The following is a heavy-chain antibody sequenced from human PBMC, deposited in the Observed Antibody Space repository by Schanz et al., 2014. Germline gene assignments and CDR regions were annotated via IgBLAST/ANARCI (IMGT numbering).Heavy chain of an antibody. CDR3: ARARYTGYDCSGY. J-gene: IGHJ4*02. Sequence: QVQLVQSGPAVKKPGASMKVSCLASGYSFTEYFLHWVRQAPGQGLEWMGWINPNSGETNYEQKCKGRVTLTSDTSISTAFMELSGLTSDDTATYLCARARYTGYDCSGYWGQGTLLIVSS. CDR1: GYSFTEYF. D-gene: IGHD5-12*01. CDR2: INPNSGET. V-gene: IGHV1-2*02.